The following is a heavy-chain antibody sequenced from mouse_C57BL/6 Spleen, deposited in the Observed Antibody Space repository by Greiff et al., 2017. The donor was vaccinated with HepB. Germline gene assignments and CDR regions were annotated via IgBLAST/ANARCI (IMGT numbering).Heavy chain of an antibody. CDR3: ARQCGYGSSHFDY. CDR1: GFTFSSYT. V-gene: IGHV5-9*01. Sequence: EVQRVESGGGLVKPGGSLKLSCAASGFTFSSYTMSWVRQTPEKRLEWVATISGGGGNTYYPDSVKGRFTISRDNAKNTLYLQMSSLRSEDTALYYCARQCGYGSSHFDYWGQGTTLTVSS. J-gene: IGHJ2*01. D-gene: IGHD1-1*01. CDR2: ISGGGGNT.